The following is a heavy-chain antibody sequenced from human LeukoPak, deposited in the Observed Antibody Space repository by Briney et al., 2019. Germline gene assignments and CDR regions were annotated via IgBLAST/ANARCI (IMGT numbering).Heavy chain of an antibody. Sequence: SETLSLTCTVSGGSISSYYWIWIRQPPGKGLEWIGYIYSSGSTNYNPSLKSRVTISVDTSKNQISLRLGSVTAADTAVYYCARKSGGYCSSSSCYYGAFDIWGQGTMVTVSS. CDR2: IYSSGST. CDR3: ARKSGGYCSSSSCYYGAFDI. J-gene: IGHJ3*02. CDR1: GGSISSYY. D-gene: IGHD2-2*03. V-gene: IGHV4-4*09.